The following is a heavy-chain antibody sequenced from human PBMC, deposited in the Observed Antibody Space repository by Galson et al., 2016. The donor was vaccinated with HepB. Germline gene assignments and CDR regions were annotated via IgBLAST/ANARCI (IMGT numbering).Heavy chain of an antibody. V-gene: IGHV1-3*04. Sequence: SVKVSCKASGYTFNMYPMHWVRQAPGQRLEWIGWINTGNENTMYSDTFKGRVTITRDTSKSTTYLELRSLRSEDTAMYYCAIEGCGDSTDDNYWGKGCRGIVTITMDNSVSTNYKGLRGLRSEETAGYNCARDGVGESTADNYWGQGALVTVSS. D-gene: IGHD3-10*01. CDR3: AIEGCGDSTDDNYWGKGCRGIVTITMDNSVSTNYKGLRGLRSEETAGYNCARDGVGESTADNY. CDR2: INTGNENT. J-gene: IGHJ4*02. CDR1: GYTFNMYP.